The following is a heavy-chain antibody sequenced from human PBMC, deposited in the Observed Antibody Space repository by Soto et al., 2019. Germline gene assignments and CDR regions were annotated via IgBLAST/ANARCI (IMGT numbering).Heavy chain of an antibody. D-gene: IGHD5-18*01. V-gene: IGHV1-3*01. CDR1: GYTFTSYA. CDR2: INAGNGNT. CDR3: ASLRHSPSYYYYYGMDV. Sequence: QVQLVQSGAEVKKPGASVKVSLKASGYTFTSYAMHWVRQAPGQRLEWMGWINAGNGNTKYSQKFQGRVTITRDTSASTAYMELSSLRSEDTAVYYCASLRHSPSYYYYYGMDVWGQGPTVTVSS. J-gene: IGHJ6*02.